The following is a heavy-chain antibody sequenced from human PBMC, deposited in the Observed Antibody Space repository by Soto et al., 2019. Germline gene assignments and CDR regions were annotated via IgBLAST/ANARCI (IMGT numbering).Heavy chain of an antibody. Sequence: SETLSLTCAVSGGSISSSNWWSWVRQPPGKGLEWIGEIYYSGSTNYNPSLKSRVTISVDKSKNQFSLKLSSVTAADTAVYYCARFMTMVTHLVFDIWGQGSMVIVSS. CDR3: ARFMTMVTHLVFDI. CDR1: GGSISSSNW. CDR2: IYYSGST. V-gene: IGHV4-4*02. D-gene: IGHD4-17*01. J-gene: IGHJ3*02.